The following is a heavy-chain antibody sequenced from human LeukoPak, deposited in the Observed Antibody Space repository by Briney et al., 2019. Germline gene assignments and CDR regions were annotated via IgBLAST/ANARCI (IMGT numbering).Heavy chain of an antibody. V-gene: IGHV4-39*01. Sequence: PSETLSLTCTVSGGSISSSSYYWGWIRQPPGKGLEWIGSIYYSGSTYYNPSLKSRVTISVDTSKNQFSLKLSSVTAADTAVYYCARLVGLVGLTFDYWGQGTLVTVSS. CDR1: GGSISSSSYY. D-gene: IGHD3-9*01. J-gene: IGHJ4*02. CDR3: ARLVGLVGLTFDY. CDR2: IYYSGST.